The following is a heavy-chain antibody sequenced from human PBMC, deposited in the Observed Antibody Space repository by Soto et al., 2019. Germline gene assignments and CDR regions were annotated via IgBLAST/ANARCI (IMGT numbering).Heavy chain of an antibody. V-gene: IGHV5-51*01. CDR2: IYPGDSDT. J-gene: IGHJ6*02. D-gene: IGHD3-22*01. CDR3: ARLGRSIGYYRWSYYYYDLRV. CDR1: GYSFTSYW. Sequence: GESLKISCKGSGYSFTSYWIGWVRQMPGKGLEWMGIIYPGDSDTRYSPSFQGQVTISADKSISTAYLQWSSLKASDTAMYYCARLGRSIGYYRWSYYYYDLRVWGQGTTVTVSS.